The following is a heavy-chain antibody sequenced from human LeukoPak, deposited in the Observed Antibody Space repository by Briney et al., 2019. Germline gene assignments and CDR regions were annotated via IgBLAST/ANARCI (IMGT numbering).Heavy chain of an antibody. CDR2: ISGSGGST. V-gene: IGHV3-23*01. Sequence: PGGSLRLSCAASGFTFSSYAMSWVRQAPGKGLEWVSAISGSGGSTYYADSVKGRFTISRDNSNHTLYLQINSLRAEDTAVYYCANRALYCSSTSCYAGGAFDIWGQGTMVTVSS. D-gene: IGHD2-2*01. J-gene: IGHJ3*02. CDR1: GFTFSSYA. CDR3: ANRALYCSSTSCYAGGAFDI.